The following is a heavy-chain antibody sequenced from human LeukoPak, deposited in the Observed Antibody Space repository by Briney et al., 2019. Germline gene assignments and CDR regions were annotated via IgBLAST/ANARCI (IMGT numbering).Heavy chain of an antibody. V-gene: IGHV3-7*01. D-gene: IGHD3-22*01. CDR1: GFTFSSYW. J-gene: IGHJ2*01. CDR3: ARNLLHPLGWYFDL. Sequence: GGSLRLSCAASGFTFSSYWMSWVRQAPGKGLEWVANIKQDGSEKYYVDSVKGRFTISRDNAKDSLYLQMNSLRAEDTAVYYCARNLLHPLGWYFDLWGRGTLVTVSS. CDR2: IKQDGSEK.